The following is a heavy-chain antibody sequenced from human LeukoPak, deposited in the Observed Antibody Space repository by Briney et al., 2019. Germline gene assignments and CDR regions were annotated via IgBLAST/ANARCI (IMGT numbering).Heavy chain of an antibody. D-gene: IGHD3-16*01. CDR3: ARARNVDESPTYWYFDL. CDR2: IYYSGST. V-gene: IGHV4-30-4*07. CDR1: GGSISSGGYS. J-gene: IGHJ2*01. Sequence: SQTLSLTCAVSGGSISSGGYSWSWIRQPPGKGLEWIGYIYYSGSTYYNPPLKRRVTISVDTSKNQFSLKLSSVTAADTAVYYCARARNVDESPTYWYFDLWGRGTLVTVSS.